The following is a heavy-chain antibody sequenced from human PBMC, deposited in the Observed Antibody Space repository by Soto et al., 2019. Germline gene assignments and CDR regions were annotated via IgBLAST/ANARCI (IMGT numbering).Heavy chain of an antibody. V-gene: IGHV4-59*08. D-gene: IGHD5-12*01. Sequence: SETLSLTCTVSGVSVSSYYWSWIRQPPGKGLEWIGYIYFSGSANYNPSLKSRVTISVDTSKNQFSLKLSSVTAADTAVYYRARRYSGYGDYWGQGTLVTVSS. CDR1: GVSVSSYY. CDR2: IYFSGSA. J-gene: IGHJ4*02. CDR3: ARRYSGYGDY.